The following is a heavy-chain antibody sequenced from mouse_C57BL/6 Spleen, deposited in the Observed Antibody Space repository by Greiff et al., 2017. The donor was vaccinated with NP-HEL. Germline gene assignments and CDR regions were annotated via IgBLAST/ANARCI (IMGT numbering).Heavy chain of an antibody. CDR1: GYTFTDYY. D-gene: IGHD2-5*01. CDR2: IHPNNGGT. Sequence: VQLQQSGPELVKPGASVKISCKASGYTFTDYYLNWVKQSHGKSLEWIGDIHPNNGGTSYNQQFKGKATLTVDKSSSTAYMELRSLTSEDSAVYYCADSNGYAMDYWGQGTSVTVSS. J-gene: IGHJ4*01. V-gene: IGHV1-26*01. CDR3: ADSNGYAMDY.